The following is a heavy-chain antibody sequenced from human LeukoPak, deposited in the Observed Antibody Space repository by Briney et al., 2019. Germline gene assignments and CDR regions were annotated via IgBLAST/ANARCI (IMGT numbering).Heavy chain of an antibody. V-gene: IGHV3-21*06. CDR3: ARDRCSGGACYSFDF. CDR2: ISSSSTYI. CDR1: GFPFRSFS. Sequence: GGSLRLSCVASGFPFRSFSMNWVRQAPGKGLEWVSSISSSSTYIYYADSVKGRFTISRDNAKNSLYLQVNSLRTEDTAVYYCARDRCSGGACYSFDFWGQGTLVTVSS. J-gene: IGHJ4*02. D-gene: IGHD2-15*01.